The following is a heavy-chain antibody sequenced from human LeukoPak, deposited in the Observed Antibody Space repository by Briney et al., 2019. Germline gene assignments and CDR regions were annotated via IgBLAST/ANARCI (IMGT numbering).Heavy chain of an antibody. CDR1: GGSISSYY. V-gene: IGHV4-59*01. CDR3: ARAVRGCHDY. CDR2: IYYSGST. Sequence: SETLSLTCTVSGGSISSYYWSWIRQPPGKGLEWIGYIYYSGSTNYNPSLKSRVTISVDTSKNQFSLKLSSVTAADTAVYYCARAVRGCHDYWGQGTLVTVSS. D-gene: IGHD3-10*01. J-gene: IGHJ4*02.